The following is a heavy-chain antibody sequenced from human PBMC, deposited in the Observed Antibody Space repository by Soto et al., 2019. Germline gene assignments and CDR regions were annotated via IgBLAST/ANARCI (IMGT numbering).Heavy chain of an antibody. J-gene: IGHJ3*02. CDR1: GGSFSGYY. Sequence: PSETLSLTCAVYGGSFSGYYWSWIRQPPGKGLEWIGEINHSGSTNYNPSLKSRVTISVYTSKNQFSLKLSSVTAADTAVYYCARGLGSGWYYSTHDAFDIWGQGTMVTVSS. CDR2: INHSGST. D-gene: IGHD6-19*01. V-gene: IGHV4-34*01. CDR3: ARGLGSGWYYSTHDAFDI.